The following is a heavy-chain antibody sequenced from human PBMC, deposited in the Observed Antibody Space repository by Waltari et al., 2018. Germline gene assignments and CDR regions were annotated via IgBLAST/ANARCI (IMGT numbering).Heavy chain of an antibody. CDR3: ARMYYYDYYYGMDV. CDR2: VYYRGTT. J-gene: IGHJ6*02. CDR1: GGSLRDHF. V-gene: IGHV4-59*11. Sequence: QVQLQESGPGLVKSSETLSLPCSVSGGSLRDHFWSWVRQSPGKGLVWIGNVYYRGTTSYNPSLKSRVTISIDTSKNQFSLKLNSVTAADTAIYYCARMYYYDYYYGMDVWGQGTTVIVSS. D-gene: IGHD3-10*01.